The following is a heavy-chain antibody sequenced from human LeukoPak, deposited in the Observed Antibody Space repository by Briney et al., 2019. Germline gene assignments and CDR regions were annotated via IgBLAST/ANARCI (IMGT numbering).Heavy chain of an antibody. Sequence: GGSLRLSCAASGFTFSNYWMHWVRQVPGKGLVWLSRISSDGSTTTYADSVKGRFTVSRDDSKNTLYLQMNSLRAEDTAIYYCAKSLLTSYSRIYYFDSWGQGTLVTVSS. CDR1: GFTFSNYW. D-gene: IGHD3-9*01. CDR3: AKSLLTSYSRIYYFDS. CDR2: ISSDGSTT. V-gene: IGHV3-74*01. J-gene: IGHJ4*02.